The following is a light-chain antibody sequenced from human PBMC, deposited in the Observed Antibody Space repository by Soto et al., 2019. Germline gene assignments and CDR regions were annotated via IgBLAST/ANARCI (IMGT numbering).Light chain of an antibody. CDR2: WAS. J-gene: IGKJ1*01. CDR3: QQYYSTPRT. Sequence: DIVMTQSPDSLAVSLGERATINCKSSQSVLYSSNNKNYLAWYQQKPGQPPKLLIYWASTRESGVPDRFSGSWSETDFTLTISSLQAEDVAVYYCQQYYSTPRTFGQGTKVEIK. V-gene: IGKV4-1*01. CDR1: QSVLYSSNNKNY.